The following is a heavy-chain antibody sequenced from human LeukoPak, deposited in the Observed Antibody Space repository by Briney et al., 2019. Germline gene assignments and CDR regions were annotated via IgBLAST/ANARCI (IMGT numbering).Heavy chain of an antibody. J-gene: IGHJ4*02. Sequence: AETLSLTCAVYGGSFSGYYWSWIRHPPGKGLEWIGEINHSGSTNYTPSLKSRVTISVDTSKNQFSLKLSSVTAADTAVYYCARGNAGVAGFDYWGQGTLVTVSS. CDR1: GGSFSGYY. V-gene: IGHV4-34*01. D-gene: IGHD6-19*01. CDR3: ARGNAGVAGFDY. CDR2: INHSGST.